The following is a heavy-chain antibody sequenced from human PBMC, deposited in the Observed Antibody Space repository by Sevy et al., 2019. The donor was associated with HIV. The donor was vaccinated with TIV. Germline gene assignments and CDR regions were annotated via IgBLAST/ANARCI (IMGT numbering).Heavy chain of an antibody. CDR1: GFTFSSYG. CDR2: ISDDGSNT. J-gene: IGHJ4*02. CDR3: GKDRGSYGHWASDY. D-gene: IGHD1-26*01. V-gene: IGHV3-30*18. Sequence: GGSLRLSCAASGFTFSSYGMHWVRQAPGKGLEWVAVISDDGSNTYYADSVKGRFTISRDNSKNTLYLQMNSLRADDTALYCCGKDRGSYGHWASDYWGQATLVTVSS.